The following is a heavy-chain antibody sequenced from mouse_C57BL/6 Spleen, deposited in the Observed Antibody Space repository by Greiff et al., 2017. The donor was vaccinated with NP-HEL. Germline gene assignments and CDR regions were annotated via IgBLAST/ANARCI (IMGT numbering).Heavy chain of an antibody. CDR2: INPNNGGT. Sequence: EVQLHQSGPELVKPGASVKMSCKASGYTFTDSNMHWVKQSHGKSLEWIGYINPNNGGTSYNQKFKGKATLTVNKSSSTAYMELRSLTSEDSAVYYCARIYYSNYAGCADWGQGTLVTVSA. CDR3: ARIYYSNYAGCAD. J-gene: IGHJ3*01. D-gene: IGHD2-5*01. CDR1: GYTFTDSN. V-gene: IGHV1-22*01.